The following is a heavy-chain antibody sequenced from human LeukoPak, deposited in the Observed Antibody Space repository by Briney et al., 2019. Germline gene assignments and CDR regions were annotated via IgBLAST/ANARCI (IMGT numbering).Heavy chain of an antibody. CDR1: GYIFTTYF. CDR2: INPSGGST. D-gene: IGHD3-22*01. CDR3: ARELSMEDPFTPKNHDSSFGDAFDI. J-gene: IGHJ3*02. V-gene: IGHV1-46*01. Sequence: GASVKVSCKASGYIFTTYFIHWVRQAPGQGREWMGIINPSGGSTSYAQKFQGRVTMTRDMSTSTVYMALFSLRSEDTAVYYCARELSMEDPFTPKNHDSSFGDAFDIWGQGTMVTVSS.